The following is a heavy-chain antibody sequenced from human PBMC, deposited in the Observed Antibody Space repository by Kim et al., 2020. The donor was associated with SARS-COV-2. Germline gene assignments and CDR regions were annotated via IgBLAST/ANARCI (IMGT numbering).Heavy chain of an antibody. CDR1: GYTFTRYS. CDR2: ISGYNDNT. D-gene: IGHD6-13*01. J-gene: IGHJ5*02. V-gene: IGHV1-18*04. CDR3: ARTIAAAWEWFDP. Sequence: ASVKVSCKASGYTFTRYSLSWVRQAPGQGLEWMGWISGYNDNTHYAQKFQGRVTMTTDTSTSTAYMELRSLRSDDTAVYYCARTIAAAWEWFDPWGQGTL.